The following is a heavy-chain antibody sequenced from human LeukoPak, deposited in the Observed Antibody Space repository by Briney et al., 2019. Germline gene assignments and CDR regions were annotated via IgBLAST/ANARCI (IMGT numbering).Heavy chain of an antibody. D-gene: IGHD4-23*01. J-gene: IGHJ4*02. CDR1: EYSFTSYW. CDR2: IYPGDSDT. CDR3: ARLRRNGGNSVYYLDY. Sequence: GESLKISCKGSEYSFTSYWIGWVRQMPGKGLEWMGIIYPGDSDTRYSPSFQGQVTISADKSISTAYLQWSSLKASDTAMYYCARLRRNGGNSVYYLDYWGQGTLVTVSS. V-gene: IGHV5-51*01.